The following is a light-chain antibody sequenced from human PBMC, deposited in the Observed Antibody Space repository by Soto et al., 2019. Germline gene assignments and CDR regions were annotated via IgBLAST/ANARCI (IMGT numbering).Light chain of an antibody. CDR3: QTWGTGIRV. CDR1: SGHISYA. CDR2: LNSDGSH. V-gene: IGLV4-69*01. Sequence: QLVLTQSPSASASLGASVKLTCTLSSGHISYAIAWHQQQPEKGPRYLMKLNSDGSHNKGDGIPDRFSGSSSGAERYLTISSLQSEDEADYYCQTWGTGIRVFGGGTKLTGL. J-gene: IGLJ2*01.